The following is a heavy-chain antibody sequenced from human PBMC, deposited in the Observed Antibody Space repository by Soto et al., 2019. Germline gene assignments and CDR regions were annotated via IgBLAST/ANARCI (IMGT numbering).Heavy chain of an antibody. Sequence: VASVKVSCKASGGTFGSDPISWVRQAPGQGLEWMGGIAPIFGTTNFAQKLQGRLTITANEATSTAYMDLSSLRFEDTAVYYCAKERISSGWYGIGPFDIWG. D-gene: IGHD6-19*01. V-gene: IGHV1-69*13. J-gene: IGHJ3*02. CDR1: GGTFGSDP. CDR3: AKERISSGWYGIGPFDI. CDR2: IAPIFGTT.